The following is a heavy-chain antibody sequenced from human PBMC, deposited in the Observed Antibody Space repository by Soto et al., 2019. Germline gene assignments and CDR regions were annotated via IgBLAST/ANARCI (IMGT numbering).Heavy chain of an antibody. V-gene: IGHV3-21*01. CDR3: VRERGLSSYDGMDV. CDR1: GFTLTTYS. J-gene: IGHJ6*02. CDR2: ISSSSSHI. D-gene: IGHD3-3*01. Sequence: PGGSLRLSCAASGFTLTTYSMNWVRQASGKGLEWVASISSSSSHIYYADSVKGRFTISRDNARNSLYLQMNSLRAEDTAVYYCVRERGLSSYDGMDVWGQGTTVTVSS.